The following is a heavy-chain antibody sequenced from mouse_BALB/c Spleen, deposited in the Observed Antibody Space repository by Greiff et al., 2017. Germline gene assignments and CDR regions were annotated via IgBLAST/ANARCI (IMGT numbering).Heavy chain of an antibody. CDR3: ARRGGTVYFDY. V-gene: IGHV1-14*01. CDR2: INPYNDGT. J-gene: IGHJ2*01. CDR1: GYTFTSYV. D-gene: IGHD3-3*01. Sequence: EVKLQESGPELVKPGASVKMSCKASGYTFTSYVMHWVKQKPGQGLEWIGYINPYNDGTKYNEKFKGKATLTSDKSSSTAYMELSSLTSEDSAVYYCARRGGTVYFDYWGQGTTLTVSS.